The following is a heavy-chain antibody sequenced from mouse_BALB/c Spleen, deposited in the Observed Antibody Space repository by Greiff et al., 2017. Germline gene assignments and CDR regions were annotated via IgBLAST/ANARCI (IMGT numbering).Heavy chain of an antibody. CDR1: GFTFSSYG. CDR2: INSNGGST. CDR3: ARDSKYGGMDY. D-gene: IGHD2-10*02. J-gene: IGHJ4*01. Sequence: EVKLVESGGGLVQPGGSLKLSCAASGFTFSSYGMSWVRQTPDKRLELVATINSNGGSTYYPDSVKGRFTISRDNAKNTLYLQMSSLKSEDTAMYYCARDSKYGGMDYWGQGTSVTVSS. V-gene: IGHV5-6-3*01.